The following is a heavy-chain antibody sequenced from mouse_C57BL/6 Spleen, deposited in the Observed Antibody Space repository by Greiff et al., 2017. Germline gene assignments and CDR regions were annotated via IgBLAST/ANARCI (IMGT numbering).Heavy chain of an antibody. Sequence: QVQLQQSGAELVRPGASVTLSCKASGYTFTDYEMHWVKQTPVHGLEWIGAIDPETGGTAYNQKFKGKAILTADKSSSPAYMELRSLTSEDSAVYYCTRAAGYYFDYWGQGTTLTVSS. CDR3: TRAAGYYFDY. D-gene: IGHD1-2*01. J-gene: IGHJ2*01. CDR1: GYTFTDYE. V-gene: IGHV1-15*01. CDR2: IDPETGGT.